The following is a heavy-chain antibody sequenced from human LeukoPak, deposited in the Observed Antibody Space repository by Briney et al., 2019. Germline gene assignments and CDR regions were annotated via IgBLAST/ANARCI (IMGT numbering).Heavy chain of an antibody. CDR3: ASLRYSGSHFMDY. CDR2: ISGSGGST. J-gene: IGHJ4*02. V-gene: IGHV3-23*01. D-gene: IGHD1-26*01. CDR1: GFTFSSYA. Sequence: GGSLRLSCAASGFTFSSYAMSRVRQAPGKGLEWVSAISGSGGSTYYADSVKGRFTISRDNAKNSLYLQMNSLRAEDTAVYYCASLRYSGSHFMDYWGQGTLVTVSS.